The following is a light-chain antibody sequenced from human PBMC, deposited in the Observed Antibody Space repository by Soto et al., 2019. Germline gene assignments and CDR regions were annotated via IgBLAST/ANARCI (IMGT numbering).Light chain of an antibody. CDR2: DAS. V-gene: IGKV1-13*02. CDR3: QQFNSYPQGIT. Sequence: AIQLTQSPSSLSASVGDRVTITCRASQGISSALAWYQQKPGKAPKLLIYDASSLESGVPSRFSGSGSGTDFTLTISSLQPEGFATYYCQQFNSYPQGITFGQGTRLEIK. CDR1: QGISSA. J-gene: IGKJ5*01.